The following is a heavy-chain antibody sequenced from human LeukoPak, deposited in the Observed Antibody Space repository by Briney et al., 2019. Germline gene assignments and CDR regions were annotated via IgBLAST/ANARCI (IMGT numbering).Heavy chain of an antibody. CDR3: ARGDGITGTQGRLDY. D-gene: IGHD1-20*01. V-gene: IGHV4-34*01. J-gene: IGHJ4*02. Sequence: PSETLSLTCAVYGGSFSGYYWCWIRQPPGKGLEWIGEINHSGSTNYNPSLKSRVTISVDTSKNQFSLKLSSVTAADTAVYYCARGDGITGTQGRLDYWGQGTLVTVSS. CDR1: GGSFSGYY. CDR2: INHSGST.